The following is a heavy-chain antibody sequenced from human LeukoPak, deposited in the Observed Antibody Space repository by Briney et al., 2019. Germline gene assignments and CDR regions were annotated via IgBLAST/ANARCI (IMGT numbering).Heavy chain of an antibody. J-gene: IGHJ4*02. CDR3: AKAGAGIVVVAATPFDY. Sequence: PGGPLRLSCAAPRFTFSSYAMSWVRQAPGKGLEWVSAISGSGGSTYYADSVKGRFTISRDNSKNTLYLQMNSLRAEDTAVYYCAKAGAGIVVVAATPFDYWGQGTLVTVSS. CDR1: RFTFSSYA. D-gene: IGHD2-15*01. CDR2: ISGSGGST. V-gene: IGHV3-23*01.